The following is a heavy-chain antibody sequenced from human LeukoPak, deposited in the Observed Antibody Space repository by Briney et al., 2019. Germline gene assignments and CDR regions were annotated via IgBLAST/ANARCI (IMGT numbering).Heavy chain of an antibody. Sequence: ASVKVSCKASGYTFTSYGISWVRQAPGQGLEWMGWISAYNGNTNYAQKLQGRVTMTTDTSTSTAYMGLRSLRSDDTAVYYCARDLNGNVVPAAINWFDPWGQGTLVTVSS. D-gene: IGHD2-2*02. CDR2: ISAYNGNT. J-gene: IGHJ5*02. CDR3: ARDLNGNVVPAAINWFDP. CDR1: GYTFTSYG. V-gene: IGHV1-18*01.